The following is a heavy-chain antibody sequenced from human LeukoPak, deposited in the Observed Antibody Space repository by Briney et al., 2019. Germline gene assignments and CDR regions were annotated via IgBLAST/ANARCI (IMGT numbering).Heavy chain of an antibody. Sequence: PGRSLRLSCAASGFTFRNYGLHWFRQAPGKGLEWVAVISYDGVYEYYADSVKGRFTISRDNSKNTLYLQMNSLRAEDTAVYYCAKDSSGWPKNFYDMDVWGQGTTVTVS. CDR3: AKDSSGWPKNFYDMDV. V-gene: IGHV3-30*18. J-gene: IGHJ6*02. D-gene: IGHD6-19*01. CDR1: GFTFRNYG. CDR2: ISYDGVYE.